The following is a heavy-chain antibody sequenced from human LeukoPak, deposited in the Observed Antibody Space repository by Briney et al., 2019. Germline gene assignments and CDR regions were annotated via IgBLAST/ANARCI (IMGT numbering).Heavy chain of an antibody. CDR3: ARELPTTVTTFFDYYYMDV. CDR1: GGSISSHY. Sequence: SETLSLTCTVSGGSISSHYWSWIRQPAGKGLEWIGRIYTSGSTNYNPSLKSRVTMSVDTSKNQFSLKLSSVTAADTAVYYCARELPTTVTTFFDYYYMDVWGKGTTVTVSS. D-gene: IGHD4-11*01. J-gene: IGHJ6*03. CDR2: IYTSGST. V-gene: IGHV4-4*07.